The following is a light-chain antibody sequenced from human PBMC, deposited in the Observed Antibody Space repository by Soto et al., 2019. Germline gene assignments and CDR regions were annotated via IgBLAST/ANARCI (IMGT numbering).Light chain of an antibody. J-gene: IGLJ1*01. Sequence: QSVLTQPPSVSEAPGQRVTISCTGSSSNIGAGYEAHWYQQVPGTAPKLLIYENNNRPSGVPDRFSGSKSGTSASLAITGLLAEYEAEYYCQSYDSSLSGYVFGPGTKLTVL. CDR1: SSNIGAGYE. CDR3: QSYDSSLSGYV. V-gene: IGLV1-40*01. CDR2: ENN.